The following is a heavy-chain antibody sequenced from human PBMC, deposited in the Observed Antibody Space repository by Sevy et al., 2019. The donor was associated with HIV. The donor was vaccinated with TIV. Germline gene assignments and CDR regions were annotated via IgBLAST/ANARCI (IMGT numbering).Heavy chain of an antibody. D-gene: IGHD6-13*01. CDR1: GFTFSSYS. CDR2: ISSSSYI. Sequence: GGSLRLSCAASGFTFSSYSMNWVRQAPGKGLEWVSSISSSSYIYYADSVKGRFTISRDNAKDSLYLQMNSLRAEDTAVYYCARDGSAAATYYYYYGMDVWGQGTTVTVSS. V-gene: IGHV3-21*01. J-gene: IGHJ6*02. CDR3: ARDGSAAATYYYYYGMDV.